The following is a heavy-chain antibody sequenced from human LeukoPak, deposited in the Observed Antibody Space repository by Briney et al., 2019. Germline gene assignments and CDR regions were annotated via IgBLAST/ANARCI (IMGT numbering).Heavy chain of an antibody. D-gene: IGHD5-24*01. Sequence: SETLSLTCTVSGGSVSSNIYYWNWIRQPPGKGLEWIGYIYYSGSTNYNPSLKSRVTISVDTSKNQFSLKLTSLTAADTAVYYCAGSAMGGYTFDYWGQGTLVTVSS. V-gene: IGHV4-61*01. J-gene: IGHJ4*02. CDR3: AGSAMGGYTFDY. CDR1: GGSVSSNIYY. CDR2: IYYSGST.